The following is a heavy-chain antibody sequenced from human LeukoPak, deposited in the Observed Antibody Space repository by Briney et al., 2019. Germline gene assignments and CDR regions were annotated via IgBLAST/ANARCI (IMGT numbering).Heavy chain of an antibody. CDR2: INHSGST. Sequence: SETLSLTCAVYGGSFSGYYWGWIRQPPGKGLEWIGEINHSGSTNYNPSLKSRVTISVDTSKNQFSLKLSSGTAADTAVYYCARSVVPARSVHMDVWGKGTTVTVSS. V-gene: IGHV4-34*01. D-gene: IGHD2-21*01. CDR1: GGSFSGYY. CDR3: ARSVVPARSVHMDV. J-gene: IGHJ6*03.